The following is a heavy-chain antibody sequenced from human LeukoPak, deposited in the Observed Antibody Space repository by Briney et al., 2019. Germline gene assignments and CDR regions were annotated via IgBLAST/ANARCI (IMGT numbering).Heavy chain of an antibody. D-gene: IGHD4-17*01. V-gene: IGHV3-66*01. Sequence: AGSLRLSCAASGLTVSSNYMSWVRQAPGKGLEWVSVIYRGGPTYYADSVKGRFTISIDNSKNTLYLQMNSLRAEDTAVYYCARDSYVDSEAVRWFDPWGQGTLVTVSS. J-gene: IGHJ5*02. CDR2: IYRGGPT. CDR3: ARDSYVDSEAVRWFDP. CDR1: GLTVSSNY.